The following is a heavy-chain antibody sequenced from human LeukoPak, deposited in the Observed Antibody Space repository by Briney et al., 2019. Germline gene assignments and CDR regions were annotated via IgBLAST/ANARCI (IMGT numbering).Heavy chain of an antibody. CDR2: IYPGDSDT. D-gene: IGHD5-24*01. J-gene: IGHJ2*01. CDR1: GYSFTSYW. CDR3: ARHNAGDGYNNGYFDL. V-gene: IGHV5-51*01. Sequence: GESLRISCKGSGYSFTSYWIGWVRQMPGKGLEWMGIIYPGDSDTRYSPSFQGQVTTSADKSISTAYLQWSSLKASDTAMYYCARHNAGDGYNNGYFDLWGRGTLVTVSS.